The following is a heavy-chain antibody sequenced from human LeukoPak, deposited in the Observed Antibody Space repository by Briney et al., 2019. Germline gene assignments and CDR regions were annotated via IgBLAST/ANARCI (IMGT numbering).Heavy chain of an antibody. J-gene: IGHJ4*02. CDR1: GFTFSTFW. CDR3: ARDIAVAGPLDY. CDR2: ISGSGGST. Sequence: GGSLRLSCAASGFTFSTFWMSWVRQAPGKGLEWVSAISGSGGSTYYADSVKGRFTISRDNSKNTLYLQMNSLRAEDTAVYYCARDIAVAGPLDYWGQGTLVTVSS. V-gene: IGHV3-23*01. D-gene: IGHD6-19*01.